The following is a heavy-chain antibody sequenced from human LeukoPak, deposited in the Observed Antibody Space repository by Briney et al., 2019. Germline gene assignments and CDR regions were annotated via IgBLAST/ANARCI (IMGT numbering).Heavy chain of an antibody. CDR2: IYYSGST. V-gene: IGHV4-39*01. Sequence: SETLSLTCTVSGGSISSSSYYWGWIRQPPGKGLEWIGSIYYSGSTYYNPSLKSRVTISVDTSKNQFSLKLSSVTAADTAVYYCARHSLLGWGPFNLYYFDYWGQGTLVTVSS. J-gene: IGHJ4*02. CDR1: GGSISSSSYY. CDR3: ARHSLLGWGPFNLYYFDY. D-gene: IGHD7-27*01.